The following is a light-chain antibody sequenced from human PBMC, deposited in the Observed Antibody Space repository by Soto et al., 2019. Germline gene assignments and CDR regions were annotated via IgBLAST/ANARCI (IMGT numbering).Light chain of an antibody. CDR1: SSNIGGNT. V-gene: IGLV1-44*01. CDR2: SSN. J-gene: IGLJ2*01. CDR3: AAWEDSLNGLVG. Sequence: SVMPQPPSASGTPGQRGTISCSGSSSNIGGNTVSWYPQLPGTAPKLLIYSSNQRPSGVPDRFSGSKSGTSASLAISGLQSEDEADYYCAAWEDSLNGLVGFGGGTKLTVL.